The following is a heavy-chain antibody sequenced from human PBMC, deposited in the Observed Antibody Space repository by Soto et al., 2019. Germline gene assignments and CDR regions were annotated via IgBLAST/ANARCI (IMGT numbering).Heavy chain of an antibody. Sequence: EVQLVESGGGLVQPGGSLRLSCVASGFTLSDYWMHWVRQAPGKGLLCVSRINGYGTSTSYADSVRGRFAVYRDNASNTWDLHMHSLRVDDTAVSYCVRACSDACCTMFDYGGHGTLVTVSS. D-gene: IGHD2-15*01. CDR1: GFTLSDYW. J-gene: IGHJ4*01. CDR2: INGYGTST. V-gene: IGHV3-74*01. CDR3: VRACSDACCTMFDY.